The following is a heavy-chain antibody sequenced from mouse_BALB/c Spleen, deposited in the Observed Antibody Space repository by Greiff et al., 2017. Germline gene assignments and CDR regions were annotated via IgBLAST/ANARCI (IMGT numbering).Heavy chain of an antibody. CDR1: GFSLTSYG. J-gene: IGHJ3*01. CDR3: ASAYYRYDWFAY. Sequence: QVQLKQSGSGLVQPSQSLSITCTVSGFSLTSYGVHWVRQSPGKGLEWLGVIWSGGSTDYNAAFISRLSISKDNSKSQVFFKMNSLQANDTAIYYCASAYYRYDWFAYWGQGTLVTVSA. D-gene: IGHD2-14*01. V-gene: IGHV2-2*02. CDR2: IWSGGST.